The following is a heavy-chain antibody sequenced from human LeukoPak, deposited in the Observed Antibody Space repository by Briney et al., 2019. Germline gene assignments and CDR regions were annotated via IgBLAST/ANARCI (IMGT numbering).Heavy chain of an antibody. D-gene: IGHD3-3*01. CDR1: GGTFISYA. V-gene: IGHV1-69*05. CDR2: IIPIFGTA. Sequence: ASVKVSCKASGGTFISYAISWVRQAPGQGLEWMGGIIPIFGTANYAQKLQGRVTMTTDTSTSTAYMELRSLRSDDTAVYYCAREYYDFWSGYSAALDYWGQGTLVTVSS. J-gene: IGHJ4*02. CDR3: AREYYDFWSGYSAALDY.